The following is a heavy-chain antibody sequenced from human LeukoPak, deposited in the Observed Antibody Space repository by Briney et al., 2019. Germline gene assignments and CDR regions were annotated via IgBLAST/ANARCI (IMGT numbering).Heavy chain of an antibody. J-gene: IGHJ4*02. CDR2: IYYSGST. D-gene: IGHD2-2*01. CDR1: GGSISSYY. V-gene: IGHV4-59*08. CDR3: ASSYALDY. Sequence: SETLSFTCTVSGGSISSYYWSWIRQPPGKGLEWIGYIYYSGSTNYNPSLKSRVTVSVDTSKNQFSLKLSSVTAADTAVYYCASSYALDYWGQGTLVTVSS.